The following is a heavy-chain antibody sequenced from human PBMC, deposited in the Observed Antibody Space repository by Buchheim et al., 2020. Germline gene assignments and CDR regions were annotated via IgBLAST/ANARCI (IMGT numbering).Heavy chain of an antibody. CDR3: ARDRWGRYDSSTLGKLDY. CDR2: ISGYSGST. Sequence: QIQLVQSGGEMKKPGASVKVSCKTSGYTFKEFGLSWVRQAPGQGLEWLGWISGYSGSTHFVQRLQGRLTMTTDTSTSTAYMELRSLRSDDTAVYYCARDRWGRYDSSTLGKLDYWGQGTL. D-gene: IGHD3-22*01. V-gene: IGHV1-18*01. J-gene: IGHJ4*02. CDR1: GYTFKEFG.